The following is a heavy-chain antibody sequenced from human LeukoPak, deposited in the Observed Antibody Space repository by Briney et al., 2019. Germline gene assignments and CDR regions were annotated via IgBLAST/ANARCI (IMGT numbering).Heavy chain of an antibody. CDR1: GFTFSSYG. D-gene: IGHD1-26*01. CDR3: ARVYGSYRAGWFDP. J-gene: IGHJ5*02. Sequence: GGSLRLSCAASGFTFSSYGMNWVRQAPGKGLEWVSSISSRSSYIYYADSVKGRFTISRDNAKNSLYLELHSLRAEDTAVYYCARVYGSYRAGWFDPWGQGTLVTVSS. CDR2: ISSRSSYI. V-gene: IGHV3-21*06.